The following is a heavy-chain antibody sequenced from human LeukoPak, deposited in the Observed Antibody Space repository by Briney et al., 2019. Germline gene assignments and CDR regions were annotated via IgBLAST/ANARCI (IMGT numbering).Heavy chain of an antibody. CDR3: ARGTYYSITEGVLGY. CDR1: GFTFSSYS. CDR2: ISSSSSYI. Sequence: PGGSLRLSCAASGFTFSSYSMTWVRQAPGKGLEWVSSISSSSSYIYYADSVKGRFTISRDNAKNSLYLQMNSLRAEDTAVYYCARGTYYSITEGVLGYWGQGTLVTVSS. D-gene: IGHD4-11*01. J-gene: IGHJ4*02. V-gene: IGHV3-21*01.